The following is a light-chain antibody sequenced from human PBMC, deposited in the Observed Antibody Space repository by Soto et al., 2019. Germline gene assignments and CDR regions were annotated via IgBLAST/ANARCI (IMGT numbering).Light chain of an antibody. V-gene: IGLV2-14*03. Sequence: QSALTQPASVSGSPGQSITISCTGTSSDVGGYNYVSWYQQHPGKAPKLMIYDVTYRPSGVSDRFSGSKSGNTASLTISGLQAEDEADYYCSSYISSSALVVFGGGTQLTVL. CDR1: SSDVGGYNY. CDR3: SSYISSSALVV. J-gene: IGLJ2*01. CDR2: DVT.